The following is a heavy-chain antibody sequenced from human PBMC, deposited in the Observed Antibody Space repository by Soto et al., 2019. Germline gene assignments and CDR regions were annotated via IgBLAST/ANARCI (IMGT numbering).Heavy chain of an antibody. Sequence: ITLKESGPTLVKPTQTLTLTCTFSGFSLNTGGVGVGWVRQPRGKAMEWLALIYWDDDVRYRPSLRSRLNITKDTINNQVVLTMTNMDPEDTATYYCVRNWRYYGGDYYYGMDAWGQGTTVTVS. CDR1: GFSLNTGGVG. V-gene: IGHV2-5*02. J-gene: IGHJ6*02. CDR3: VRNWRYYGGDYYYGMDA. CDR2: IYWDDDV. D-gene: IGHD3-10*01.